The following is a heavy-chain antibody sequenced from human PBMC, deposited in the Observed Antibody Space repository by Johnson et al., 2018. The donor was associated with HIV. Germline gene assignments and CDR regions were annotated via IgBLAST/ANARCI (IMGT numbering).Heavy chain of an antibody. J-gene: IGHJ3*02. D-gene: IGHD6-19*01. V-gene: IGHV3-30*02. CDR1: GLTFSSYG. Sequence: QVQLVESGGGVVQPGGSLRLSCAASGLTFSSYGMHWVRQAPGKGLEWVAFIRYDGSNKYYADSVKGRFTISRDNSKNTMYLQMNSLRVEDTAVYYCAKVGVADAFDIWGQGTMVTVSS. CDR2: IRYDGSNK. CDR3: AKVGVADAFDI.